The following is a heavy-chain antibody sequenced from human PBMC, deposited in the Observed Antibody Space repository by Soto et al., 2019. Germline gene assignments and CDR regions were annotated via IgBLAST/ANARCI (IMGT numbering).Heavy chain of an antibody. CDR1: SGTLSNFY. CDR3: TRTRTTGWFSPVDS. D-gene: IGHD6-19*01. J-gene: IGHJ4*02. CDR2: IHYRGTT. Sequence: VQLQESGPGLVKPSETLSLTCTVSSGTLSNFYWSWVRQPPGKGLEWIGYIHYRGTTNYNPSLKSRVIMSVDTSKNQFSLTLNSVTAADTAVYYCTRTRTTGWFSPVDSWGQGIPVTVPS. V-gene: IGHV4-59*01.